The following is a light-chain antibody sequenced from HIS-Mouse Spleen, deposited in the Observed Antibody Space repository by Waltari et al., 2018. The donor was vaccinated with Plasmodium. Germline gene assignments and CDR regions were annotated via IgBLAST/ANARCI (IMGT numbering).Light chain of an antibody. CDR1: QSVSSN. CDR2: GAS. J-gene: IGKJ3*01. Sequence: EIVMTQSPATLSVSPGERATLSCRASQSVSSNLAWYQQKPGQAPRLLIYGASTRATGIPASLSGSGSGTEFTLTISSLQSEDFAVYYCQQYNNWSFTFGPGTKVDIK. CDR3: QQYNNWSFT. V-gene: IGKV3-15*01.